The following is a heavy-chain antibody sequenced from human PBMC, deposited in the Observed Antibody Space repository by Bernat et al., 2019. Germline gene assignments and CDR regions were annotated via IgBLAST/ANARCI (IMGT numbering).Heavy chain of an antibody. V-gene: IGHV5-51*01. J-gene: IGHJ3*02. CDR3: ARHKDSGYDPDAFDI. Sequence: EVQLLQSGAEVKKPGESLKISCKGSGYSFTSYWIGWVRQMPGKGLEWMGIIYPGDSDTRYSPSFQGQVTISADKSISTAYLQWSSLKASDTAMYYCARHKDSGYDPDAFDIWGQGTMVTVSS. D-gene: IGHD5-12*01. CDR1: GYSFTSYW. CDR2: IYPGDSDT.